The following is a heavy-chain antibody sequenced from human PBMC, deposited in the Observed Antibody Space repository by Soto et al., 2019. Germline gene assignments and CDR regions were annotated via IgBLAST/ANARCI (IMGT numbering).Heavy chain of an antibody. Sequence: SVKVSCKASGGTFSSYAISWVRQAPGQGLEWMGGIIPIFGTANYAQKFQGRVTMTADKSTSTAYMELSSLRSEDTAVYYCARDLQSGNYYGMDVWGQGTTVTVSS. J-gene: IGHJ6*02. D-gene: IGHD4-4*01. CDR1: GGTFSSYA. V-gene: IGHV1-69*06. CDR3: ARDLQSGNYYGMDV. CDR2: IIPIFGTA.